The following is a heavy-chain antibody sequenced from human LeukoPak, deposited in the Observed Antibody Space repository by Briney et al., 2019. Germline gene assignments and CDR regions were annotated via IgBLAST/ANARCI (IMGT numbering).Heavy chain of an antibody. D-gene: IGHD6-13*01. CDR1: GGPITGYY. Sequence: SETLSLTCTVFGGPITGYYWSWIRQPPGKGLEWIGYVSYRGSTNYNPSLKSRVTISVDTSKNQFSLQLSSVTAADTAVYYCARPYSSNWYDAFHFWGQGTMVTVSS. V-gene: IGHV4-59*01. CDR2: VSYRGST. CDR3: ARPYSSNWYDAFHF. J-gene: IGHJ3*01.